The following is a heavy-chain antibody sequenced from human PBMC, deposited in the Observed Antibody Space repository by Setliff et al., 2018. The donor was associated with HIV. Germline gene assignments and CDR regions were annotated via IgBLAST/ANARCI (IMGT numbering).Heavy chain of an antibody. CDR3: RVWILRDTSDI. D-gene: IGHD1-1*01. CDR2: VLYNGGT. CDR1: GGSFSGNH. V-gene: IGHV4-34*12. Sequence: SETLSLTCTIYGGSFSGNHWSWIRQSPGNGLEWIGEVLYNGGTRYNPSLENRVSMSVDTSKNQSSLKLLSVTAADTAVYYCRVWILRDTSDIWGQGTVVTVSS. J-gene: IGHJ3*02.